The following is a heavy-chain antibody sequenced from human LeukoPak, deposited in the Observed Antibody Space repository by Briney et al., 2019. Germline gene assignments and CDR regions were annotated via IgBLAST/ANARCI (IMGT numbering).Heavy chain of an antibody. J-gene: IGHJ4*02. CDR2: INYSGST. D-gene: IGHD6-13*01. CDR1: GGSFSGYY. CDR3: ESQTVRIAAAVH. V-gene: IGHV4-34*01. Sequence: SETLSLTCAVYGGSFSGYYWSWIRQPPGKGPVWVGEINYSGSTNYNPSLKSRVTISADTSKNQFSLKMSSVTAADTAVYYCESQTVRIAAAVHWGQGTLVTVSS.